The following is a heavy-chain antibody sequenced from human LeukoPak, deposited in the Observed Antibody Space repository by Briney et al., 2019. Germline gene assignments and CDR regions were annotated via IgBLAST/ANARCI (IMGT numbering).Heavy chain of an antibody. CDR3: ARRGWSPDYYYYYYMDV. D-gene: IGHD6-19*01. CDR1: GGTFSSYA. V-gene: IGHV1-69*05. J-gene: IGHJ6*03. CDR2: IIPIFGTA. Sequence: GASVKVSCKASGGTFSSYAISWVRQAPGQGLEWMGGIIPIFGTANYAQKFQGRVTITTDESTSTAYMELSSLRSEDTAVYYCARRGWSPDYYYYYYMDVWGKGTTVTVSS.